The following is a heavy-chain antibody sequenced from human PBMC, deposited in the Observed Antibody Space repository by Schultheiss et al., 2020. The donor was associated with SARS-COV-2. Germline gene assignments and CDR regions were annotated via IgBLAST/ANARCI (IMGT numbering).Heavy chain of an antibody. D-gene: IGHD3-16*01. CDR2: IYSGGPT. J-gene: IGHJ4*02. CDR1: GFTVSSKY. Sequence: GGSLRLSCAASGFTVSSKYMSWVRQAPGKGLEWVSVIYSGGPTIYADSVKGRFTISRDNSQNTLYLQMNSLRAEDTAVYYCAKSSYDTIRVWVDHWGQGTLVTVSS. CDR3: AKSSYDTIRVWVDH. V-gene: IGHV3-53*01.